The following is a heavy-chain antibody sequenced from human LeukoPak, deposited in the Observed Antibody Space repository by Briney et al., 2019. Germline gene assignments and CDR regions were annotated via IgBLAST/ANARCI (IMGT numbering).Heavy chain of an antibody. J-gene: IGHJ6*02. CDR3: AREDDILTGYADKYYYCGMDV. V-gene: IGHV1-69*13. CDR2: IIPIFGTA. Sequence: SVKVSCKAPGGTFSSYAISWVRQAPGQGLEWMGGIIPIFGTANYAQKFQGRVTITADESTSTAYMELSSLRSEDTAVYYCAREDDILTGYADKYYYCGMDVWGQGTTVTVSS. D-gene: IGHD3-9*01. CDR1: GGTFSSYA.